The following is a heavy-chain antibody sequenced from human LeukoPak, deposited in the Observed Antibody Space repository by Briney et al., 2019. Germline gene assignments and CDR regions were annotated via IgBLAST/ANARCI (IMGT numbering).Heavy chain of an antibody. J-gene: IGHJ4*02. CDR2: NYYSWSI. D-gene: IGHD2-15*01. CDR3: ARHGGGYCSGGSCYGGFEYY. V-gene: IGHV4-39*01. Sequence: PSEILSLTCTVSGGSISSSSYYWGWIRQPPGKGLEWIGSNYYSWSIYYNPSLKSRVTISVDTSKNQFSLKLSSVTAADTAVYYCARHGGGYCSGGSCYGGFEYYWGQGTLVTVSS. CDR1: GGSISSSSYY.